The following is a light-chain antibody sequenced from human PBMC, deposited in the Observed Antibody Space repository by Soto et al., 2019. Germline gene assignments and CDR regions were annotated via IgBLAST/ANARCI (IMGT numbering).Light chain of an antibody. CDR2: LEGSGSY. Sequence: QSVLTQSSSASASLGSSVKLTYTLSRGHSSYIIAWHQQQPGKAPRYLMKLEGSGSYHKGSGVPDRFSGSSTGADRYLTISNLLFEDEADYYCETWDFNTRVFGGGTKLTVL. CDR1: RGHSSYI. J-gene: IGLJ2*01. V-gene: IGLV4-60*02. CDR3: ETWDFNTRV.